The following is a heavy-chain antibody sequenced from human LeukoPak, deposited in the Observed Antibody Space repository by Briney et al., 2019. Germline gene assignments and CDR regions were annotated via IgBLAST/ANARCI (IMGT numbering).Heavy chain of an antibody. D-gene: IGHD3-10*01. CDR1: GFTFSSYS. CDR3: ARDLRFGEIY. J-gene: IGHJ4*02. V-gene: IGHV3-48*02. CDR2: IRSSSSTI. Sequence: SGGSLRLSCAASGFTFSSYSMNWVRQAPGKGLEWVSYIRSSSSTIYYADSVKGRFTISSDNAKNSLYLQMNSLGDEDTAVYYCARDLRFGEIYWGQGSLVTVSS.